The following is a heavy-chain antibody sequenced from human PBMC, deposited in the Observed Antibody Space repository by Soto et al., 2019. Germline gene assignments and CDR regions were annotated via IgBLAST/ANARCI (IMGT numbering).Heavy chain of an antibody. D-gene: IGHD6-6*01. CDR1: GYTFTGYH. V-gene: IGHV1-2*02. J-gene: IGHJ6*02. CDR2: INPNSGGT. Sequence: ASVKVSCKASGYTFTGYHMHWVRQAPGQGLEWMGWINPNSGGTNYAQKFQGRVTMTRDTSISTAYMELSRLRSDDTAVYYCATYSSSSGAPYYYYGMDVWGQGTTVTVSS. CDR3: ATYSSSSGAPYYYYGMDV.